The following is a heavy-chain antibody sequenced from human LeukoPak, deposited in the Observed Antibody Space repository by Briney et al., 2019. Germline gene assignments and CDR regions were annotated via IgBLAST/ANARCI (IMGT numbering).Heavy chain of an antibody. CDR1: GYTLTELS. Sequence: ASVKVSCKVSGYTLTELSMHWVRQAPGKGLGWMGGFDPEDGETIYAQKFQGRVTMTEDTSTDTAYMELSSLRSEDTAVYYCAALEDYGDYEFVHWGQGTLVTVSS. J-gene: IGHJ4*02. CDR2: FDPEDGET. V-gene: IGHV1-24*01. D-gene: IGHD4-17*01. CDR3: AALEDYGDYEFVH.